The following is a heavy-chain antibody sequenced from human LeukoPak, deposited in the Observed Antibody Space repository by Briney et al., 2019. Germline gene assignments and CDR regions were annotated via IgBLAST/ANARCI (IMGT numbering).Heavy chain of an antibody. CDR1: GYTFTSYY. CDR2: INPSGGST. V-gene: IGHV1-46*01. D-gene: IGHD1-14*01. CDR3: ARDLGHCRNVICSSSAY. Sequence: ASVKVSCKAPGYTFTSYYMHWVRQAPGQGLEWMGIINPSGGSTSYAQKFQGRVTMTTDTSTNTVYMDLRSLRSDDTAVYYCARDLGHCRNVICSSSAYWGRGTLVTVSS. J-gene: IGHJ4*02.